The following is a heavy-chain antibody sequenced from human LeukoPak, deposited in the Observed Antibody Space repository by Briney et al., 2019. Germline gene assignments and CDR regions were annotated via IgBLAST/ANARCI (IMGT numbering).Heavy chain of an antibody. CDR2: ISGSGGST. CDR3: AKGPGRRSYGDYVDYFDY. V-gene: IGHV3-23*01. D-gene: IGHD4-17*01. CDR1: GFTFSSYA. J-gene: IGHJ4*02. Sequence: GGSLRLSCAASGFTFSSYAMSWVRQAPGKGLEWVSAISGSGGSTYCADSVKGRFTISRDNSKNTLYLQMNSLRAEDTAVYYCAKGPGRRSYGDYVDYFDYWGQGTLVTVSS.